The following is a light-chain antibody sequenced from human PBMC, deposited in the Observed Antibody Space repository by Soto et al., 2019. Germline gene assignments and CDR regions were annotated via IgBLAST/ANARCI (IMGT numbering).Light chain of an antibody. CDR1: TSNIGSNT. J-gene: IGLJ2*01. CDR3: ATWDDSLNGVL. Sequence: QSVLTQPPSASGTPGQRVTISCSGSTSNIGSNTVNWYQRLPGAAPKLLIHSDNKRPSGVPDRFSGSKSGTSASLAISGLQSEDEAEYFCATWDDSLNGVLFGGGTKVTVL. V-gene: IGLV1-44*01. CDR2: SDN.